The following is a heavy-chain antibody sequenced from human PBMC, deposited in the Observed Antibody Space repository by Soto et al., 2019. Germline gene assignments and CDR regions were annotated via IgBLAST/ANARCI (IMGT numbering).Heavy chain of an antibody. CDR2: IYSTEST. Sequence: SETLSLTCTVSGGSVSSGSYYWTWIRQHPGKGLEWIGHIYSTESTNYNPSLKSRLTISVDMSASQFSLKLSSVTVADTAVYYCARSDSSTKTRYYFDRWGQGTLVTVSS. V-gene: IGHV4-31*03. CDR3: ARSDSSTKTRYYFDR. J-gene: IGHJ4*02. CDR1: GGSVSSGSYY. D-gene: IGHD3-22*01.